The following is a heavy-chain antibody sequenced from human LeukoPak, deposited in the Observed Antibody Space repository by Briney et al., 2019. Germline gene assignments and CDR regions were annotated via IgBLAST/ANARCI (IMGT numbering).Heavy chain of an antibody. CDR3: AKSWISGLSPRYYGMDV. CDR2: ISYDGSNK. CDR1: GFTFSSYA. V-gene: IGHV3-30-3*02. D-gene: IGHD6-19*01. Sequence: GGSLRLSCAASGFTFSSYAMHWVRQAPGKGLEWVAVISYDGSNKYYADSVKGRFTISRDNPKNTLYLQMNSLRAEDTAVYYCAKSWISGLSPRYYGMDVGGEGTTVTVS. J-gene: IGHJ6*02.